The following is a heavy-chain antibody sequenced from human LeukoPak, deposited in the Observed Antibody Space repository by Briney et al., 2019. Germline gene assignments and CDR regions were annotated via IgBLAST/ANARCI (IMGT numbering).Heavy chain of an antibody. V-gene: IGHV1-46*01. D-gene: IGHD3-10*01. Sequence: ASVKVSCKASGYTFTYYYLHWVRQAPGLGLEWMGVINPSGGNTEYAQRFQGRVTMTRDTSTSTVYMELSSLRSEDMAVYYCARLGSGTGRGYFDYWGQGTLVTVSS. CDR1: GYTFTYYY. CDR3: ARLGSGTGRGYFDY. CDR2: INPSGGNT. J-gene: IGHJ4*02.